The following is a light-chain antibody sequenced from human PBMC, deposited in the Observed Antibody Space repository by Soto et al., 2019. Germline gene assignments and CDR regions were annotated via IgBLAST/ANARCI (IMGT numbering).Light chain of an antibody. J-gene: IGLJ2*01. CDR2: DNT. CDR1: SSSIGENY. CDR3: ETWDSSLSAGV. Sequence: SVLTQPPSVSAAPGQRVNISCSGSSSSIGENYLSWYQQLAGAAPKLVIYDNTKRPSGIPDRFSGSKSGTSANLVITGLQTGDEADYYCETWDSSLSAGVFGGGTKLTVL. V-gene: IGLV1-51*01.